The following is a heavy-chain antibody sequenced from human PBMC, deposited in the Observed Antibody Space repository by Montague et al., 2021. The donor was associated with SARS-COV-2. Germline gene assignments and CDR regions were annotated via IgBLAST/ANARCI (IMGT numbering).Heavy chain of an antibody. Sequence: SETLSLTCTVSGGSISSSSYYWGWIRQPPGKGLEWIGSIYYSGSTYYNPSLKSRVTISVDTSKNQFSLKLSSVTAADTAVYYCVRSRAERYFDSTKLDAHVKPYYFDYWGQGTLVTVSS. CDR3: VRSRAERYFDSTKLDAHVKPYYFDY. V-gene: IGHV4-39*01. D-gene: IGHD3-9*01. CDR1: GGSISSSSYY. J-gene: IGHJ4*02. CDR2: IYYSGST.